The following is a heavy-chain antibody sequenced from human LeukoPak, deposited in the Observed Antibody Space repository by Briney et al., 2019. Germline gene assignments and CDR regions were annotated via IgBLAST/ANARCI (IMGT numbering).Heavy chain of an antibody. CDR1: GYTFTSYG. J-gene: IGHJ4*02. CDR2: ISAYNCNT. CDR3: ARARPYCTNGVCYIDY. V-gene: IGHV1-18*01. Sequence: ASVKVSCKASGYTFTSYGISWVRQAPGQGLEWMGWISAYNCNTNYAQKLQGRVTMTTDTSTSTAYMELRSLRSDDTAVYYWARARPYCTNGVCYIDYWGQGTLVTVSS. D-gene: IGHD2-8*01.